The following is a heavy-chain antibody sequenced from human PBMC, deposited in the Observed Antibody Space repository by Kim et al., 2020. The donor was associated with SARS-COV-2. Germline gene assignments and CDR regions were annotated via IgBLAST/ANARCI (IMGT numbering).Heavy chain of an antibody. CDR2: T. D-gene: IGHD1-20*01. J-gene: IGHJ4*02. CDR3: TTDGYNWNDGY. Sequence: TDYAAPVKGRFTISRDDSKNTLYLQMNSLKTEDTAVYYCTTDGYNWNDGYWGQGTLVTVSS. V-gene: IGHV3-15*01.